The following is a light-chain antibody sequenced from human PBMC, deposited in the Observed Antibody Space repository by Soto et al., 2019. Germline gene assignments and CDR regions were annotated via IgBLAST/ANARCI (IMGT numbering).Light chain of an antibody. CDR3: SSYTRSSTPYF. Sequence: QCALTQPASVSGSPGQSITISCTGTSSDVGGYNYVSWYKQHPGKAPKLMIYDVSNRPSGVSNCCSGSKSGNTASLSISGLQAEYEADYYCSSYTRSSTPYFLGTANKLTVL. CDR1: SSDVGGYNY. V-gene: IGLV2-14*01. CDR2: DVS. J-gene: IGLJ1*01.